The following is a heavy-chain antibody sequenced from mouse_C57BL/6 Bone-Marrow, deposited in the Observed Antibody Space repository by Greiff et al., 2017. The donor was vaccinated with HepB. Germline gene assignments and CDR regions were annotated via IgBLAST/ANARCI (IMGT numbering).Heavy chain of an antibody. CDR1: GYTFTSYW. D-gene: IGHD1-1*01. CDR3: ARHYYGSGDEAY. Sequence: QVQLQQPGAELVRPGTSVKLSCKASGYTFTSYWMHWVKQRPGQGLEWIGVIDPSDSYTNYNQKFKGKATLTVDTSSSTAYMQLSSLTSEDSAVYYCARHYYGSGDEAYWGQGTLVTVSA. J-gene: IGHJ3*01. V-gene: IGHV1-59*01. CDR2: IDPSDSYT.